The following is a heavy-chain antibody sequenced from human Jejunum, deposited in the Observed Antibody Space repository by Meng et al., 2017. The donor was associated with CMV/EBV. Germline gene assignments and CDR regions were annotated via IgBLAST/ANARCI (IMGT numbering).Heavy chain of an antibody. CDR3: ARDLVAATAPNN. V-gene: IGHV3-21*01. Sequence: AASGFTFSRYSMNWVRQAPGKGLEWVSSITKSSSNTYDADSVKGRFTISRDNAKNSLYLQMNSLRAEDTAVYYCARDLVAATAPNNWGQGTLVTVSS. CDR1: GFTFSRYS. J-gene: IGHJ4*02. CDR2: ITKSSSNT. D-gene: IGHD6-25*01.